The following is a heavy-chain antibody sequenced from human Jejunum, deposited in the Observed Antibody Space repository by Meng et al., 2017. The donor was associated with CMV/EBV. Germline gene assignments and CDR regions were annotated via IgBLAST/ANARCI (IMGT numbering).Heavy chain of an antibody. CDR2: ITGSASTI. Sequence: FTFSSYEMNGVRQAPGKGLEWVSFITGSASTIYYADSVKGRFTISRDNAKNSLYLQMSSLRAEDTAIYYCARGALTTFKGGNFDYWGQGARVTVSS. CDR3: ARGALTTFKGGNFDY. J-gene: IGHJ4*02. V-gene: IGHV3-48*03. D-gene: IGHD2/OR15-2a*01. CDR1: FTFSSYE.